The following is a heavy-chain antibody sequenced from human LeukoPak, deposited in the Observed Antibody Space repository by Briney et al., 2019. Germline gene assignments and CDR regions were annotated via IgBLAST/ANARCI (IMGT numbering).Heavy chain of an antibody. V-gene: IGHV3-30*02. Sequence: GGSLRLSCAASGFTFSSYGMHWVRQAPGKGLEWVAFIRYDGSNKYYADSVKGRFTISRDNAKNSLYLQMNSLRAEDTAVYYCARASPLWFGAGDYWGQGTLVTVSS. D-gene: IGHD3-10*01. CDR3: ARASPLWFGAGDY. CDR1: GFTFSSYG. CDR2: IRYDGSNK. J-gene: IGHJ4*02.